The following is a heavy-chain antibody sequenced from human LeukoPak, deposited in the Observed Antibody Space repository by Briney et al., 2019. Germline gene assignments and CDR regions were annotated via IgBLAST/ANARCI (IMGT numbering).Heavy chain of an antibody. D-gene: IGHD3-10*01. V-gene: IGHV4-61*01. CDR3: AAGSGSYYYFDY. J-gene: IGHJ4*02. CDR1: GYSISSGYY. CDR2: IYYSGSS. Sequence: SETLSLTCTVSGYSISSGYYWGWIRQPPGKGLEWIGYIYYSGSSNYNPSLKSRVTISVDTSKNQFSLKLSSVTAADTAVYYCAAGSGSYYYFDYWGQGTLVTVSS.